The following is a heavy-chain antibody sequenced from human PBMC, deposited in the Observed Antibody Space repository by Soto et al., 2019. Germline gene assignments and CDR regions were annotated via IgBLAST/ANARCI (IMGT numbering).Heavy chain of an antibody. CDR2: ISAHRGNT. Sequence: QVQLVQSAPEVTKPGASVKVSCRASGYISGHYGISWVRQGPGQGLEWMGWISAHRGNTNYAHKFRGRVTMTTDPSTATVSMELTNLLSDDTAVYYCARDGDQWDHGFCDNWGQGTLVTVSS. V-gene: IGHV1-18*01. CDR1: GYISGHYG. CDR3: ARDGDQWDHGFCDN. D-gene: IGHD1-26*01. J-gene: IGHJ4*02.